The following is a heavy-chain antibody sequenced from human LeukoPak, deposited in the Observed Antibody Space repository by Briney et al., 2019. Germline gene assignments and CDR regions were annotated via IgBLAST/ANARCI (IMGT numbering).Heavy chain of an antibody. Sequence: PGGSLRLSCAASGFTFSDYYMSWIRQAPGKGLEWVSYISSSGSTIYYADSVKGRFTISRDNAKNSLYLQMNSLRAEDTAVYYCARDDYGDSTPSNGLYGMDVWGQGTTVTVSS. CDR3: ARDDYGDSTPSNGLYGMDV. CDR2: ISSSGSTI. V-gene: IGHV3-11*01. D-gene: IGHD4-17*01. CDR1: GFTFSDYY. J-gene: IGHJ6*02.